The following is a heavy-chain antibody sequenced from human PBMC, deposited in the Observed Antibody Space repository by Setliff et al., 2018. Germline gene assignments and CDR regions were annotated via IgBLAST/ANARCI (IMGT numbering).Heavy chain of an antibody. V-gene: IGHV1-69*05. Sequence: SVKVSCKASGGTFSSYAIGWVRQAPGQGLEGMGGIIPIFGTANYAQKFQGRVTITTDDSTSTAYMELSSLRAEDTAFYYCARDFGGWNLYYFDFRGQATLVTVSS. J-gene: IGHJ4*02. D-gene: IGHD6-19*01. CDR3: ARDFGGWNLYYFDF. CDR2: IIPIFGTA. CDR1: GGTFSSYA.